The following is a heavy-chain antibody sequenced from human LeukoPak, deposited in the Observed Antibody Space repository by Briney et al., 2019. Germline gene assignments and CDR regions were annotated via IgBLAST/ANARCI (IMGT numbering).Heavy chain of an antibody. V-gene: IGHV1-18*01. CDR3: ARDWYYDSSGYYYVPFDY. CDR1: GYTFTSYG. CDR2: ISAYNGNT. J-gene: IGHJ4*02. Sequence: ASVKVSCKASGYTFTSYGISWVRQAPGQGLERMGWISAYNGNTNYAQKLQGRVTMTTDTSTSTAYMELRSLRSDDTAVYYCARDWYYDSSGYYYVPFDYWGQGTLVTVSS. D-gene: IGHD3-22*01.